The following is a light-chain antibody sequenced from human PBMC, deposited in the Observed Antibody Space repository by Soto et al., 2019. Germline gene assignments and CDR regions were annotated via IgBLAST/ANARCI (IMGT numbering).Light chain of an antibody. Sequence: DIQMTQSPSSLSASVADRVTITCRASQSISSYLNWYQQKPGKAPKLLIYAASSLQSGVPSRFSGSGSGTDFTLTISSLQPEDFATYYCQQSYRTPHTFGQGTKVDIK. V-gene: IGKV1-39*01. CDR1: QSISSY. CDR3: QQSYRTPHT. J-gene: IGKJ1*01. CDR2: AAS.